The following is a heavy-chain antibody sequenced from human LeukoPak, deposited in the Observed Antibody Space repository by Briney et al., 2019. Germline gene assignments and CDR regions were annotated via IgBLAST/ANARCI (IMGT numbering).Heavy chain of an antibody. CDR3: ARGRSGYCSSTSCRRNWFDP. Sequence: SETLSLTCAVYGVSFSGYYWSWIRQPPGKGLEWIGEINHSGSTNYNPSLKSRVTISVDTSKNQFSLKLSSVTAADTAVYYCARGRSGYCSSTSCRRNWFDPWGQGTLVTVSS. CDR1: GVSFSGYY. CDR2: INHSGST. V-gene: IGHV4-34*01. D-gene: IGHD2-2*01. J-gene: IGHJ5*02.